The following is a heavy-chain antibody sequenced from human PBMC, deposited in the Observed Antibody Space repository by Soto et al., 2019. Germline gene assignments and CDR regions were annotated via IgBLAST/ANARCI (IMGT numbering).Heavy chain of an antibody. Sequence: SVKVSCKASGGTFSSYAISWVRQAPGQGLEWMGGIIPIFGTANYAQKFQGRVTITADESTSTAYMELSSLRAEDTAVYYCARDPDSSSQGAFDIWGQGTMVTVSS. CDR3: ARDPDSSSQGAFDI. D-gene: IGHD6-13*01. CDR1: GGTFSSYA. J-gene: IGHJ3*02. CDR2: IIPIFGTA. V-gene: IGHV1-69*13.